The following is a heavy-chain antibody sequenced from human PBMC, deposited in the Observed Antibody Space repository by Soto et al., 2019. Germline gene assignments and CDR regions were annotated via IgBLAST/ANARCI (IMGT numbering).Heavy chain of an antibody. D-gene: IGHD4-17*01. Sequence: GGSLRLSCAASGLTFSDRYMDWVRQAPGKGLEWVGRIRKKTNSYTTEYAASVKGRFIISRDDSTNSLYLQMSSLKTEDTAVYYCTPVTTVDYYFDYWGQGTLLTVSS. V-gene: IGHV3-72*01. CDR3: TPVTTVDYYFDY. CDR2: IRKKTNSYTT. J-gene: IGHJ4*02. CDR1: GLTFSDRY.